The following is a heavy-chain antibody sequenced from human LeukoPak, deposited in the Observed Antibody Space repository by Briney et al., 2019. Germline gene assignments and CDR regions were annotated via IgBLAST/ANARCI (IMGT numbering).Heavy chain of an antibody. CDR1: GFTSTSSA. D-gene: IGHD3-22*01. Sequence: SVKVSCKASGFTSTSSAVQWVRQARGQRLEWIGWIVVGSGNTNYAQKFQERVTITRDMSTSTAYMELSSLRSEDTAVYYCAASPDYYDSSGYSYYFDYWGQGTLVTVSS. J-gene: IGHJ4*02. CDR3: AASPDYYDSSGYSYYFDY. V-gene: IGHV1-58*01. CDR2: IVVGSGNT.